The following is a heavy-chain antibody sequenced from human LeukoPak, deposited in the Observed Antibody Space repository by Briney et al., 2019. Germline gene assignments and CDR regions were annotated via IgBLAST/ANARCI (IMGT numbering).Heavy chain of an antibody. V-gene: IGHV4-39*07. CDR1: GGSIGSSSYY. J-gene: IGHJ3*02. Sequence: TSETLSLTCTVSGGSIGSSSYYWGWIRQPPGKGLEWIGSIYYSGSTYYNPSLKSRVTISVDTSKNQFSLKLSSVTAADTAVYYCASPLYYDFWSGYYGAFDIWGQGTMVTVSS. CDR2: IYYSGST. CDR3: ASPLYYDFWSGYYGAFDI. D-gene: IGHD3-3*01.